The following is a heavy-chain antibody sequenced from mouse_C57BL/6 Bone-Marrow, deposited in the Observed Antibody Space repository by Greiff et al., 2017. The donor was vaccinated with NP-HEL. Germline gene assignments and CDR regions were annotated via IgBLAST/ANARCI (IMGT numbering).Heavy chain of an antibody. Sequence: QVQLQQPGAELVRPGSSVKLSCKASGYTFTSYWMDWVKQRPGQGLEWIGNIYPSDSETHYNQKFKDKATLTVDKSSSTAYMQLSSLTAEDSAVYYCARAPYYGNYSLIDYWGQGTTLTVSS. CDR2: IYPSDSET. D-gene: IGHD2-10*01. CDR1: GYTFTSYW. V-gene: IGHV1-61*01. CDR3: ARAPYYGNYSLIDY. J-gene: IGHJ2*01.